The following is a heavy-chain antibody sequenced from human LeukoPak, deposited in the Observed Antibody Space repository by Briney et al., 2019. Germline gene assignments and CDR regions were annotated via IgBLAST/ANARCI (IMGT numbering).Heavy chain of an antibody. CDR3: ARAGYSSSWYGTYYFDY. J-gene: IGHJ4*02. CDR2: LNHSGST. V-gene: IGHV4-34*01. Sequence: SETLSLTCAVYGGSFSGYYWSWIRQPPGKGLEWIGELNHSGSTNYNPSLKSRVTISVDTSKNQFSLKLSSVTAAATAVYYCARAGYSSSWYGTYYFDYWGQGTLVTVSS. D-gene: IGHD6-13*01. CDR1: GGSFSGYY.